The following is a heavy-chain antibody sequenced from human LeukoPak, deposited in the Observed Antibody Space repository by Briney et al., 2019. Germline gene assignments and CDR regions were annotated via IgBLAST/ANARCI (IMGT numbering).Heavy chain of an antibody. V-gene: IGHV1-69*01. CDR3: ARGRDGYNLGYFDY. J-gene: IGHJ4*02. CDR1: GGTFSSYA. CDR2: IIPIFGTA. Sequence: SVKVSCKASGGTFSSYAISWVRQAPGQGLEWMGGIIPIFGTANYAQKFQGRVTITADESTSTAYMELSSLRSEDTAVYYCARGRDGYNLGYFDYWGQGTLVTVSS. D-gene: IGHD5-24*01.